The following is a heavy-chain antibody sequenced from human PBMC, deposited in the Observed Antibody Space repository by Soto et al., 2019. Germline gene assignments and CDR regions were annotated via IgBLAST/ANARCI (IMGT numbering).Heavy chain of an antibody. Sequence: GGSLRLSCAASGFTFSSYWMSWVRQAPGKRLEWVANIKQDGSEKYYVDSVKGRFTISRDNAKNSLYLQMNSLRAEDTAVYYCARYYYGSGSYYNLAWFDPWGQGTLVTVSS. CDR2: IKQDGSEK. D-gene: IGHD3-10*01. CDR3: ARYYYGSGSYYNLAWFDP. J-gene: IGHJ5*02. CDR1: GFTFSSYW. V-gene: IGHV3-7*03.